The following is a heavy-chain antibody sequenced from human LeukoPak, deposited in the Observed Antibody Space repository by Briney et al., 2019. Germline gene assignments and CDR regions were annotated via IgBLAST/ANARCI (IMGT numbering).Heavy chain of an antibody. V-gene: IGHV1-69*04. CDR1: GGTFSSYA. J-gene: IGHJ5*02. CDR2: IIPILGIA. D-gene: IGHD2-2*01. CDR3: AREGQSGIVVVPAAPGWFDP. Sequence: ASVKVSCKASGGTFSSYAISWVRQAPGQGLEWMGRIIPILGIANYAQKFQGRVTTTADKSTSTAYMGLSSLRSEDTAVYYCAREGQSGIVVVPAAPGWFDPWGQGTLVTVSS.